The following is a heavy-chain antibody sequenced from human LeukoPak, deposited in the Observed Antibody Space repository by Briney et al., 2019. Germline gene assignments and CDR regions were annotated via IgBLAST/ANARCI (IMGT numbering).Heavy chain of an antibody. D-gene: IGHD6-19*01. V-gene: IGHV3-23*01. J-gene: IGHJ4*02. CDR3: AKAGIGVVGYFDY. CDR2: IRGSGGGT. CDR1: GIPFSDYY. Sequence: GGSLRLSCVVSGIPFSDYYMNWIRQAPGKGLEWVSAIRGSGGGTYYADSVKGRFTISRDNSKNTLYLQMNSLRDEDTALYYCAKAGIGVVGYFDYWGQGTLVTVSS.